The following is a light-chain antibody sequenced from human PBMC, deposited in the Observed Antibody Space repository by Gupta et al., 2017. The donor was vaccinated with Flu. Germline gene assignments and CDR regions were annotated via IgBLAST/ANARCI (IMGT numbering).Light chain of an antibody. CDR3: TSRVISGNLRV. CDR2: AKD. J-gene: IGLJ3*02. Sequence: CQGDSLRIYYPSWYQQKPGQDPVRVIYAKDNRPSGIPDRFSGYTSGNTASCIITGAQAEDEADDYCTSRVISGNLRVFGGGTKVTVL. CDR1: SLRIYY. V-gene: IGLV3-19*01.